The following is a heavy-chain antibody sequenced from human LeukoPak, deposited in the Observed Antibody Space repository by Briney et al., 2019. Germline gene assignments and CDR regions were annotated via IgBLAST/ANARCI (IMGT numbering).Heavy chain of an antibody. CDR1: GSRFTSYW. CDR3: ARPVYYYDSSGYYPSYFDY. V-gene: IGHV5-51*01. CDR2: IYPGDSDT. D-gene: IGHD3-22*01. Sequence: GESLKISCQGSGSRFTSYWIGWVRQLPGKGLEWMGIIYPGDSDTRYSPSFQGQVTISADKSISTAYLQWSSLKASDTAMYYCARPVYYYDSSGYYPSYFDYWGQGTLVTVSS. J-gene: IGHJ4*02.